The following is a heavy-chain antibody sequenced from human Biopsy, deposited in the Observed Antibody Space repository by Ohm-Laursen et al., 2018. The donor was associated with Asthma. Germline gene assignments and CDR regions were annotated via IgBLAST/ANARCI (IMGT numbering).Heavy chain of an antibody. J-gene: IGHJ4*02. V-gene: IGHV1-18*01. D-gene: IGHD2-15*01. CDR1: GYTFSSFG. CDR2: ISVYNGDT. Sequence: GASVKVSCKASGYTFSSFGISWVRQAPGQGLDWMGWISVYNGDTDYAQKLQGRVTMTTDTSTSTAYMELRSLRSDDTAVYYCARHRGYCTGGSCYPDFDYWGQGTLVTLSS. CDR3: ARHRGYCTGGSCYPDFDY.